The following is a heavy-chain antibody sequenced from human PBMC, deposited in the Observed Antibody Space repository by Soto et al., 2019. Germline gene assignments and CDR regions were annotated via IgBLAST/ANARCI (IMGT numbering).Heavy chain of an antibody. CDR3: AGGGVGTGLFFDH. CDR2: IKYDGREK. J-gene: IGHJ4*02. CDR1: GFTFSDYW. D-gene: IGHD2-8*02. Sequence: EVQLVESGGGLVHPGGSLGLSCAASGFTFSDYWMNWVRQTPGKRLEWVASIKYDGREKKYVDSVKGRFTISRDNAKNSVDLQGASLGGQDTAGYFWAGGGVGTGLFFDHWGQGTPGT. V-gene: IGHV3-7*04.